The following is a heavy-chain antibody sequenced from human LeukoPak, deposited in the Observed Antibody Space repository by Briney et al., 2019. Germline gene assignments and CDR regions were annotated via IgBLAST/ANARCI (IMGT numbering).Heavy chain of an antibody. V-gene: IGHV3-21*01. J-gene: IGHJ4*02. CDR3: SRDLSLGAPQGFDY. D-gene: IGHD1-26*01. CDR1: GFTFRRYS. Sequence: GGSLRLSCTASGFTFRRYSFNWVRQAPGKGLEWVSTISSGSVYIYYADSVWGRFTISRDNAEGSLYLQMNSLRAEDTAVYYCSRDLSLGAPQGFDYWGRGTLVTVSS. CDR2: ISSGSVYI.